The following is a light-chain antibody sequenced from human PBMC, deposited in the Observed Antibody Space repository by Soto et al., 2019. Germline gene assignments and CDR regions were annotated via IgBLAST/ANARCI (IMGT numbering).Light chain of an antibody. CDR1: QSVSSN. CDR3: QPYNNLPPIA. V-gene: IGKV3-15*01. CDR2: GAS. J-gene: IGKJ1*01. Sequence: EIVMTQSPATLSVSPGERATLSCRASQSVSSNLAWYQQKPGQAPRLLIYGASTRATGIPARFSCSGSVTDITLTISSRQLEYYAYYFCQPYNNLPPIAFVKGTKVEI.